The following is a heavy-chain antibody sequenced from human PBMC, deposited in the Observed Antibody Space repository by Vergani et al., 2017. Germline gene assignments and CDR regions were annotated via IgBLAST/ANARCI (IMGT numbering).Heavy chain of an antibody. CDR1: GFALNRHA. V-gene: IGHV3-30-3*01. D-gene: IGHD2-2*02. J-gene: IGHJ4*02. CDR3: VRDRVLCAGGRCYTEAWDY. Sequence: QVQLVESGGGVVQPETSLRLSCVVSGFALNRHAMYWVRQAPGKGLEWVVGISFDGTNEYYPDLVKGRFTISRDIAKNTLYLQVRSLRLEDTGVYHCVRDRVLCAGGRCYTEAWDYWGQGTPVTVSS. CDR2: ISFDGTNE.